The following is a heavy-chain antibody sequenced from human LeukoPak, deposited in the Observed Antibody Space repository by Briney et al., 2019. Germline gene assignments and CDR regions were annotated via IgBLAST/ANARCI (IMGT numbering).Heavy chain of an antibody. J-gene: IGHJ4*02. CDR1: GFSVSSNY. V-gene: IGHV3-53*01. CDR2: ITSGVGIT. D-gene: IGHD6-13*01. CDR3: AVRNRSSWSPFDF. Sequence: GGSLRLSCAASGFSVSSNYMNWVRQAPGKGLEWVSIITSGVGITYYADSVKGRFTISRDNSKNTLYLQMNSLRAEDTAVYYCAVRNRSSWSPFDFWGQGTLVTVSS.